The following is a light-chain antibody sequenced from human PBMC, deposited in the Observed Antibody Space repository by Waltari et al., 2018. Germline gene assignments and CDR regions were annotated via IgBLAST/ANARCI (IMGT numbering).Light chain of an antibody. CDR3: EQYNSYPWT. J-gene: IGKJ1*01. CDR2: KSS. CDR1: QSISSL. Sequence: IQMTQSPSTLSASVGDRVTITCRASQSISSLLAWYQQKPGKAPKLLIYKSSSLESGVQLRFSGSGSGTEFTLTISSLQPDDFATYYCEQYNSYPWTFGQGPKVEIK. V-gene: IGKV1-5*03.